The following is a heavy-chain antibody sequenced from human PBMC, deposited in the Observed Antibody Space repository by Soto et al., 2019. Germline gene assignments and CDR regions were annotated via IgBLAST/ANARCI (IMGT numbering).Heavy chain of an antibody. CDR3: ARESHYILTGPPCVWYFDL. Sequence: QVQLQQWGAGPLRPLETLSLTCGVSGGSFSGFYWAWIRQSPGKGLEWIGEINDRGSINYNPSLKSRVSISVDTSKNHYSRNLRSVTAADTAVYYCARESHYILTGPPCVWYFDLWGRGTLVTVSS. V-gene: IGHV4-34*01. J-gene: IGHJ2*01. D-gene: IGHD3-9*01. CDR1: GGSFSGFY. CDR2: INDRGSI.